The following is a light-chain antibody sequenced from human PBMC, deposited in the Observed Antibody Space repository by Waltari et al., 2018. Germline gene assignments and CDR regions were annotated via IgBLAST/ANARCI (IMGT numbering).Light chain of an antibody. J-gene: IGKJ1*01. CDR3: HQYNNWWT. Sequence: ETVLTQSPATLSVSPGESVTLPCRASQSVSTNLAWYQQKPGQAPRLPIYGVSTRATGIPGRFSGSGSGTEFTLTINTLQSEDFAVYYCHQYNNWWTFGQGTKVEIK. V-gene: IGKV3D-15*01. CDR1: QSVSTN. CDR2: GVS.